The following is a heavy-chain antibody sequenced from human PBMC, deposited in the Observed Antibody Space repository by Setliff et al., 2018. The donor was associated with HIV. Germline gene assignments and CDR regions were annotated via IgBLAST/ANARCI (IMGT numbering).Heavy chain of an antibody. CDR2: IYHSGST. D-gene: IGHD6-19*01. CDR3: ARERQWLERDYFDY. Sequence: PSETLSLTCAVSGYSISSGYYWGWIRQPPGKGLEWIGSIYHSGSTNYNPSLKSRVTISVDTSKNQFSLKLSSVTAADTAVYYCARERQWLERDYFDYWGQGTLVTVSS. V-gene: IGHV4-38-2*02. CDR1: GYSISSGYY. J-gene: IGHJ4*02.